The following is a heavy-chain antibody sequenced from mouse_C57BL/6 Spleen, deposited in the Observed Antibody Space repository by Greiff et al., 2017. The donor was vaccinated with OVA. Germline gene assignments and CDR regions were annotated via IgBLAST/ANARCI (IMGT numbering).Heavy chain of an antibody. CDR3: ARGGDGYPWYFDY. CDR2: IYPGDGDT. Sequence: QVQLKESGPELVKPGASVKISCKASGFAFSSSWMNWVKQRPGKGLEWIGRIYPGDGDTNYNGKFKGKATLTADKSSSTAYMQLSSLTSEDSAVYFCARGGDGYPWYFDYWGQGTTLTVSS. V-gene: IGHV1-82*01. D-gene: IGHD2-3*01. J-gene: IGHJ2*01. CDR1: GFAFSSSW.